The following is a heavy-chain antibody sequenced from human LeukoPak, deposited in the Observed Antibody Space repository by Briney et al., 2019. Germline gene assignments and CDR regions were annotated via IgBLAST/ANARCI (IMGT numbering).Heavy chain of an antibody. V-gene: IGHV3-48*02. Sequence: GGSLRLSCAASGFTFSSYSMNWVRQAPGKGLERVSYISSSSNTIYYADSVKGRFTSSRDNAKNSLFLQMNSLRDEDTSVYYCARAVTVVTRGGLVFDYWGQGTMVTVCS. CDR3: ARAVTVVTRGGLVFDY. J-gene: IGHJ4*02. CDR1: GFTFSSYS. CDR2: ISSSSNTI. D-gene: IGHD2-21*02.